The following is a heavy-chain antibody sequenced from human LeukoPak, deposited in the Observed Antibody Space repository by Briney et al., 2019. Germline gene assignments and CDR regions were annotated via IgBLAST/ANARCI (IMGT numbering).Heavy chain of an antibody. CDR2: IYLSGGST. D-gene: IGHD2-8*01. CDR3: ARDYVDDIPMIKDY. J-gene: IGHJ4*02. Sequence: ASVKVSCKASGYTFTSYHVHWVRQAPGQGLEWMGLIYLSGGSTTYAQRFQGRVTLTRDSSTSTVYMELSSLRSEDTAVYYCARDYVDDIPMIKDYWGQGTLVTVSS. CDR1: GYTFTSYH. V-gene: IGHV1-46*01.